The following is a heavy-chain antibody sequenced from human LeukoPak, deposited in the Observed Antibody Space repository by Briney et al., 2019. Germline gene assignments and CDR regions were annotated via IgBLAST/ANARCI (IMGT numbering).Heavy chain of an antibody. D-gene: IGHD3-10*01. J-gene: IGHJ4*02. V-gene: IGHV4-34*01. CDR1: GGSFSGYY. Sequence: SETLSLTCAVYGGSFSGYYWSWIRQPPGKGLEWIGEINHSGSTNYNPSLKSRVTISVDTSKDQFPLKLSSVTAADTAVYYCASGYFGYWGQGTLVTVSS. CDR2: INHSGST. CDR3: ASGYFGY.